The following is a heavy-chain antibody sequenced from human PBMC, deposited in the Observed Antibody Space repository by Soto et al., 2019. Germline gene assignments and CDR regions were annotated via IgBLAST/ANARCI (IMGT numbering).Heavy chain of an antibody. CDR1: GITFGRYA. V-gene: IGHV3-23*01. D-gene: IGHD2-21*01. Sequence: GGSLRLSCAASGITFGRYAMSWVRQAPGEGLSWVSAISASGRSSTYADSVRGRFIISRDNSKNMLYLQMNSLRVEDTAISFCAKKRHLDSQKDHFAYWGQGVLVPVSS. J-gene: IGHJ4*02. CDR3: AKKRHLDSQKDHFAY. CDR2: ISASGRSS.